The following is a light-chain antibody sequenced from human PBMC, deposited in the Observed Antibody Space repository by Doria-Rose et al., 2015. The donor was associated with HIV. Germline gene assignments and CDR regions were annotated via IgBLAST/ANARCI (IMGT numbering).Light chain of an antibody. CDR1: QRFSSNY. V-gene: IGKV3-20*01. Sequence: TQSPGNLSLSPEERATLSCRASQRFSSNYLAWYQQKPGQAPSLLIYDGSTRATGIPDRFSASGSGTDFTLTINRLEPEDFALYYCHQYGTSWTFGQGTKVEI. J-gene: IGKJ1*01. CDR3: HQYGTSWT. CDR2: DGS.